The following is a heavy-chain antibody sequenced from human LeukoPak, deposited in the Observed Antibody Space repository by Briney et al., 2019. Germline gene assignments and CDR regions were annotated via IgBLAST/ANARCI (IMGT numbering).Heavy chain of an antibody. CDR2: INPYNVNT. D-gene: IGHD1-26*01. Sequence: ASLKVSCKASGSTFTSYGISWVRQAPGQRLEWMGWINPYNVNTNYAPNLQARVTMTTDKSTTTTYTQLRSLLCHDPARHYSAGGDGLSVGATGEFDFWGQGTLVTVSS. CDR1: GSTFTSYG. CDR3: AGGDGLSVGATGEFDF. J-gene: IGHJ4*02. V-gene: IGHV1-18*01.